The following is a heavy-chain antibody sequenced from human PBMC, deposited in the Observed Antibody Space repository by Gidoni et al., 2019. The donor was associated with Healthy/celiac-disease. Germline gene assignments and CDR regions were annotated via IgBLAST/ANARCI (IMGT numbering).Heavy chain of an antibody. CDR3: ARDPHSGDYEGYGMDV. D-gene: IGHD4-17*01. Sequence: EVQLVEYGGGLVKPGGSLRLSCAASGFTFSSYSMNWVRQPPGKGLEWVSSISSISSYIYYADSVKGRFTISRDNAKNSLYLQMNSLRAEDTAVYYCARDPHSGDYEGYGMDVWGQGTTVTVSS. V-gene: IGHV3-21*01. J-gene: IGHJ6*02. CDR2: ISSISSYI. CDR1: GFTFSSYS.